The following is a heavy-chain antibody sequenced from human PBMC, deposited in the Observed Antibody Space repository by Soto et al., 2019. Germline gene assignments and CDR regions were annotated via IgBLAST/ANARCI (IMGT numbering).Heavy chain of an antibody. V-gene: IGHV1-69*01. CDR2: IIPIFGTA. J-gene: IGHJ2*01. CDR1: GGTFSSYA. CDR3: ARDYYDSSGYYRNWYFDL. D-gene: IGHD3-22*01. Sequence: QVQLVQSGAEVKKPGSSVKVSCKASGGTFSSYAISWVRQAPGQGLEWMGGIIPIFGTANYAQKFQGRVTMTADESTSTAYMELSSLRSEDTAVYYCARDYYDSSGYYRNWYFDLWGRGTLVTVSS.